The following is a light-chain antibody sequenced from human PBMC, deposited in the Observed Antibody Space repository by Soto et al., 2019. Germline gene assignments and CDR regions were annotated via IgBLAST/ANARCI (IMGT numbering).Light chain of an antibody. J-gene: IGLJ1*01. V-gene: IGLV2-14*01. CDR2: EVT. Sequence: VLTQPASVSGSPGQSITISCTGTSSYVGDYNYVSWYQQHPGKAPKLMIYEVTDRPSGVSNRFSGSKSGNTASLTISGLQAEDEADYYCSSYTRSSTYVFGTGTKSPS. CDR3: SSYTRSSTYV. CDR1: SSYVGDYNY.